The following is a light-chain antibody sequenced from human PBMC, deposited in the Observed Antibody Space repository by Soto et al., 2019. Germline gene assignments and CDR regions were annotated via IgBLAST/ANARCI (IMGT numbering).Light chain of an antibody. CDR3: QQYGSSPRP. J-gene: IGKJ1*01. CDR2: GAA. V-gene: IGKV3-20*01. Sequence: DIVLTQSPGTLSLYPGERATLSCRASQSVSSSYLAWYQQKRGQAPRLLIHGAASWATGIPDRFIGSESGTDFTLTISSLEPEDFAVYYCQQYGSSPRPFGQATTVEIK. CDR1: QSVSSSY.